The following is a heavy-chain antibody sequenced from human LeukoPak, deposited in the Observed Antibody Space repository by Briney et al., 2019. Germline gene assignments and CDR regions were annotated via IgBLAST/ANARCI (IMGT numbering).Heavy chain of an antibody. V-gene: IGHV1-2*06. CDR1: GYTFTVYY. CDR2: INPNSGGT. J-gene: IGHJ4*02. Sequence: ASVNVSCKTSGYTFTVYYMHWVRQAPGQGLEWMGRINPNSGGTNYAQRFQGRVTMTRDTSITTAYMELSSLRSDDTAVYYCASWDWNPNYYFDYWGQGTLVTVSS. D-gene: IGHD1-1*01. CDR3: ASWDWNPNYYFDY.